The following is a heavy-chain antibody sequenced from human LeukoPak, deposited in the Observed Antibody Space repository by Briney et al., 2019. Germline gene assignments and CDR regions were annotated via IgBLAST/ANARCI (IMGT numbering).Heavy chain of an antibody. CDR3: ARDHNYAFDN. D-gene: IGHD1-1*01. Sequence: PGGSLRLSCAASGFTFSDDSMTWVRQAPGKGLEWISWVGIDSGNTKYADSVKGRFTISGEKAKNSLYLQMSSLRVEDTAVYYCARDHNYAFDNWGQGTLVTVSS. J-gene: IGHJ4*02. V-gene: IGHV3-48*01. CDR2: VGIDSGNT. CDR1: GFTFSDDS.